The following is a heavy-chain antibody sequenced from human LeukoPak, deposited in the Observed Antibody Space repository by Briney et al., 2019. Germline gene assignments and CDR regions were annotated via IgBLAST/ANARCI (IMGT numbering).Heavy chain of an antibody. Sequence: PGGSLRLSCAASGFSFSNYWMTWVRQAPGKGLERVADINGDGSHSYCVDSVKDRFTLSRDNAKNSLFLQMNSLRAEDTAVYYCVKNSGWYCLDYWGQGTLVTVSS. J-gene: IGHJ4*02. D-gene: IGHD6-13*01. CDR3: VKNSGWYCLDY. CDR2: INGDGSHS. V-gene: IGHV3-7*03. CDR1: GFSFSNYW.